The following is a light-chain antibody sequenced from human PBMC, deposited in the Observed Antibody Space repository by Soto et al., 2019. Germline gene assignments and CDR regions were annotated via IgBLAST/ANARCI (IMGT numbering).Light chain of an antibody. V-gene: IGKV3-15*01. CDR2: GAS. Sequence: EIVMTQSPVTLSASPGERVTLSCRASQGVGSDVAWYQQKPGQAPGLLIYGASIREVGVPARFSGSGSGPEFTLTISSLQSEDFAVYYCQQYNNWPPFTYGPGTIVDIK. CDR3: QQYNNWPPFT. J-gene: IGKJ3*01. CDR1: QGVGSD.